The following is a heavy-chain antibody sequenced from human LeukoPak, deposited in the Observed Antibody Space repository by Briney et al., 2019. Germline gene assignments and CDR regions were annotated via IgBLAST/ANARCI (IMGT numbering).Heavy chain of an antibody. J-gene: IGHJ4*02. Sequence: PGGSLRLSCAASGFTFSSHWMHWVRQAPGKGLVWVSRIDKDGSSPIYADSVRGRFTISRDNAKNTLYLQMNSLRAEDTAVYYCARDSRTQAWIHFDYWSQGTLVTVSS. CDR1: GFTFSSHW. CDR3: ARDSRTQAWIHFDY. V-gene: IGHV3-74*01. D-gene: IGHD5-18*01. CDR2: IDKDGSSP.